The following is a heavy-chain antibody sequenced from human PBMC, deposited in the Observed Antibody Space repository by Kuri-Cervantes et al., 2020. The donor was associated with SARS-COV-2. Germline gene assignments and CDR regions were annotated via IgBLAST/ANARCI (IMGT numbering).Heavy chain of an antibody. CDR1: GFTFSSYW. D-gene: IGHD2-2*01. Sequence: LSLTCAASGFTFSSYWMSWVRQAPGKGLEWVANIKQDGSEKYYVDSVKGRFTISRDNAKNSLYLQMNSLRAEDTAVYYCAKEDTIVVVPAAIVLSSYYGMDVWGQGTTVTVSS. CDR3: AKEDTIVVVPAAIVLSSYYGMDV. J-gene: IGHJ6*02. CDR2: IKQDGSEK. V-gene: IGHV3-7*01.